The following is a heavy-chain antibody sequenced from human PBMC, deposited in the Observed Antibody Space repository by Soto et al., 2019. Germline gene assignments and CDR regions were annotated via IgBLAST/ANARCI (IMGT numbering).Heavy chain of an antibody. CDR3: AREGYYDSSGPVAPYYYYGMDV. V-gene: IGHV1-3*01. CDR1: GYTFTSYA. J-gene: IGHJ6*02. CDR2: INAGNGNT. D-gene: IGHD3-22*01. Sequence: GASVKVSCKASGYTFTSYAMHWVRQAPGQRLEWMGWINAGNGNTEYSQKFQGRVTITRDTSASTAYMEPSSLRSEDTAVYYCAREGYYDSSGPVAPYYYYGMDVWGQGTTVTVS.